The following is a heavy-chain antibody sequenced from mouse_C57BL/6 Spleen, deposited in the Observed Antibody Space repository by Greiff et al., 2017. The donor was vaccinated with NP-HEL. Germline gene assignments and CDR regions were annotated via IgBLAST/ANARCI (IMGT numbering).Heavy chain of an antibody. D-gene: IGHD1-1*01. J-gene: IGHJ3*01. CDR3: ARCGSSSFWFAY. Sequence: VQLQQSGAELARPGASVKMSCKASGYTFTSYTMHWVKQRPGQGLEWIGYINPSSGYTKYNQKFKAKATLTADKSSSTAYMQLSSLTSEDSAVYYGARCGSSSFWFAYWGQGTLVTVSA. CDR2: INPSSGYT. V-gene: IGHV1-4*01. CDR1: GYTFTSYT.